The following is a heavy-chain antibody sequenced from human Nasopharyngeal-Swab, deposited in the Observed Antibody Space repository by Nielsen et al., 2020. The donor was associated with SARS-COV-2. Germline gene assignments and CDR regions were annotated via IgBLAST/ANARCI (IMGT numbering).Heavy chain of an antibody. Sequence: LRLSCTVSGGSISSGDYYWSWIRQPPGKGLEWIGYIYYSGSTYCNPSLKSRVTISVDTSKNQFSLKLSSVTAADTAVYYCARAPVLPAATYYYYYMDVWGKGTTVTVSS. CDR2: IYYSGST. CDR3: ARAPVLPAATYYYYYMDV. V-gene: IGHV4-30-4*08. J-gene: IGHJ6*03. CDR1: GGSISSGDYY. D-gene: IGHD2-2*01.